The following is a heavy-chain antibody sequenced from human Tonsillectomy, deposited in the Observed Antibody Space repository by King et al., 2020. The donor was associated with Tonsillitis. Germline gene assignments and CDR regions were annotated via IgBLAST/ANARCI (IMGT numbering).Heavy chain of an antibody. D-gene: IGHD3-16*02. Sequence: QLQESGPGLVKPSETLSLTCTVSGGSISSSSYYWGWIRQPPGQGLEWIGNIFYSENTYYNPSLKSRVTISVDTSKNQFSLKLSSVTAADTAVYYCARRSLSAWYFDLWGRGTLITVSS. CDR3: ARRSLSAWYFDL. V-gene: IGHV4-39*07. J-gene: IGHJ2*01. CDR2: IFYSENT. CDR1: GGSISSSSYY.